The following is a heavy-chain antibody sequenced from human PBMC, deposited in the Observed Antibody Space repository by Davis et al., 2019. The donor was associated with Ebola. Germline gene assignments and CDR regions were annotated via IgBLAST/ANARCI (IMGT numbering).Heavy chain of an antibody. J-gene: IGHJ5*02. D-gene: IGHD2-2*01. CDR3: ARHCSSTSCSWFDP. CDR2: INHSGST. CDR1: GGSISSYY. Sequence: PSETLSLTCTVSGGSISSYYWSWIRQPPEKGLEWIGEINHSGSTNYNPSLKRRVTISVDTSKNQFSLKLSSVTAADTAVYYCARHCSSTSCSWFDPWGQGTLVTVSS. V-gene: IGHV4-34*01.